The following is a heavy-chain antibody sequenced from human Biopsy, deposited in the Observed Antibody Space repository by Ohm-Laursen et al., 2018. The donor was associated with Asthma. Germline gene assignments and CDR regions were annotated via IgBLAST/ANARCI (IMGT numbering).Heavy chain of an antibody. CDR3: ARKAGSCISRTCYSLDF. CDR1: GGTFNTYV. D-gene: IGHD2-2*01. V-gene: IGHV1-69*01. Sequence: SSVKVSCKSPGGTFNTYVIGWVQQAPGQGLEWMGGINSVFGTTTYPQKFQDRVTITADDSTSTVYMELSSLRSEDTAVYYCARKAGSCISRTCYSLDFWGQGTLVTVSS. CDR2: INSVFGTT. J-gene: IGHJ4*02.